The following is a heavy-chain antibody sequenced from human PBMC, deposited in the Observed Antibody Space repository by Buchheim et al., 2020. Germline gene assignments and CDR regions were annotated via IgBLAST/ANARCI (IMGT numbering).Heavy chain of an antibody. D-gene: IGHD6-13*01. CDR1: GFTFGDYA. J-gene: IGHJ6*02. CDR3: TRDISIAAAAAHYYYYGMDV. CDR2: IRSKAYGGTT. V-gene: IGHV3-49*04. Sequence: EVQLVESGGGLVQSGRSLRLSCTASGFTFGDYAMSWVRQAPGKGLEWVGLIRSKAYGGTTEYAASVKGRFTISRDDSKSIAYLQMSSLKTEDTAVYYCTRDISIAAAAAHYYYYGMDVWGQGTT.